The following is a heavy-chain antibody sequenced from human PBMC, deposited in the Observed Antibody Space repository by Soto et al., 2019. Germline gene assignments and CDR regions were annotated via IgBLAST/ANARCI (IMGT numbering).Heavy chain of an antibody. J-gene: IGHJ6*03. CDR3: AKDGGDYSYTDPWDYMDV. CDR2: ISYDGSNK. CDR1: GFTFSSYG. V-gene: IGHV3-30*18. D-gene: IGHD3-16*01. Sequence: QVQLVESGGGVVQPGRSLRLSCAASGFTFSSYGLHWVRQSPGTGLEWVAVISYDGSNKYYADSVKGRFTISRDNSQNAMYMQMNSLRAEDTAVYYCAKDGGDYSYTDPWDYMDVWGKGTTVTVSS.